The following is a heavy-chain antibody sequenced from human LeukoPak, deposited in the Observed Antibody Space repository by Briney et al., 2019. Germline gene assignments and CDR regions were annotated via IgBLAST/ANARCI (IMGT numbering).Heavy chain of an antibody. D-gene: IGHD5-12*01. CDR2: ISYDGSNK. V-gene: IGHV3-30*04. Sequence: PGGSLRLSCAAAGFTFSSYAMHWVRQAPGKGLEWVAVISYDGSNKYYADSVKGRFTISRDNSKNTLYLQMNSLRAEDTAVYYCARDGAVVATIGLDYWGQGTLVTVSS. CDR3: ARDGAVVATIGLDY. J-gene: IGHJ4*02. CDR1: GFTFSSYA.